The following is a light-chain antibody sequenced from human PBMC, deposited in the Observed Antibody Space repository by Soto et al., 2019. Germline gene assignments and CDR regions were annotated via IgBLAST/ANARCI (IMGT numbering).Light chain of an antibody. CDR1: SSDVGSYNF. V-gene: IGLV2-23*02. CDR2: EVS. Sequence: QSALTQPASVSGSPGQSITISCTGTSSDVGSYNFLSWYQQHPGKAPKLMIYEVSKRPSGVSNRFSGSKSGNTASLTISGLQAEDEADYYCCSYGSGNIDVFGTGTKVTVL. CDR3: CSYGSGNIDV. J-gene: IGLJ1*01.